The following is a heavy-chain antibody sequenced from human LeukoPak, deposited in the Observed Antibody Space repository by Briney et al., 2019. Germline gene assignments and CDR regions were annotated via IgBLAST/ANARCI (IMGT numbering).Heavy chain of an antibody. Sequence: GGSLRLSCAASGFTFYDYTMHWVRQAPWKGLEWVSLISWDGGSTYYADSVKGRFTISRDNSKNSLYLQMNSLRTEDTALYYCAKSKTAVTTGYLDYWGQGTLVTVSS. CDR2: ISWDGGST. D-gene: IGHD4-17*01. CDR3: AKSKTAVTTGYLDY. V-gene: IGHV3-43*01. CDR1: GFTFYDYT. J-gene: IGHJ4*02.